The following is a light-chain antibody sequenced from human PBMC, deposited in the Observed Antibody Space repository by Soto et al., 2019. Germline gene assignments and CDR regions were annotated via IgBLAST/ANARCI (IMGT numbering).Light chain of an antibody. V-gene: IGLV2-14*01. Sequence: QSVLTQPASVSGSPGQSIAISCTGSSSDIGAYNYVSWYQHHPGKAPKLIIYDVTSRPSGVSSRFSGAKSGNAASLIISGLQPEDEADYLCASYTDYNPLVIFGGGTKLTVL. CDR1: SSDIGAYNY. CDR3: ASYTDYNPLVI. CDR2: DVT. J-gene: IGLJ2*01.